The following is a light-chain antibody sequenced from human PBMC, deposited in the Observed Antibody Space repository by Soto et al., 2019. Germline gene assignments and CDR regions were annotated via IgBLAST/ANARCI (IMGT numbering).Light chain of an antibody. Sequence: DIQMTQSPSSLSASVGDSVTITCRASHDIRAYLNWYQQKPGRVPKLLIYAISTLQSGVPSRFSGSGFGTEFTLTISSLQPEDFATYYCQQSYGRPPITFGQGTRLEI. V-gene: IGKV1-39*01. CDR3: QQSYGRPPIT. CDR2: AIS. J-gene: IGKJ5*01. CDR1: HDIRAY.